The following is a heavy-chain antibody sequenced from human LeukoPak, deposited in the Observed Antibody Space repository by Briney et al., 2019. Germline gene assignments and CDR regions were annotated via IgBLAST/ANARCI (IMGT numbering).Heavy chain of an antibody. D-gene: IGHD3-16*01. CDR2: INHSGST. Sequence: SETLSLTCAVYGGSFSGYYWSWIRQPPGKGLEWIGEINHSGSTNYNPSLKSRVTISVDTSKNQFSLKLSSVTAADTAVYYCARRMAGPNGGFLYWGQGTLVTVSS. CDR3: ARRMAGPNGGFLY. J-gene: IGHJ4*02. V-gene: IGHV4-34*01. CDR1: GGSFSGYY.